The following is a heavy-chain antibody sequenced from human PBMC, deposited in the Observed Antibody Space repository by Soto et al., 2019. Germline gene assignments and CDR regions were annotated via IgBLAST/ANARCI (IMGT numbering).Heavy chain of an antibody. CDR3: ARVGGSRYYFDY. J-gene: IGHJ4*02. CDR2: IAHSGST. Sequence: SETLSLTCAVSGDSLSSNNWWSWVRQAPGKGLEWIGEIAHSGSTHYNPSLESRVTISKDTSKNQVVLTLTNLYPVDTATYFCARVGGSRYYFDYWGQGTLVTVSS. CDR1: GDSLSSNNW. D-gene: IGHD1-26*01. V-gene: IGHV4-4*02.